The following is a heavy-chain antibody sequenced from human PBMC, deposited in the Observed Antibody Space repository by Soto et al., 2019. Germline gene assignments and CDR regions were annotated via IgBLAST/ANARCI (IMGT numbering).Heavy chain of an antibody. CDR2: IWYDGSDK. D-gene: IGHD3-3*01. Sequence: QVQLVESGGGVVQPGRSLRLSCAASGFTFSSYGMHWVRQAPGKGLEWVAVIWYDGSDKYYADSVKGRFTISRDNSKNTLYLQMNSLRAEDTAVYYCARAAEYYDFWSGSHGFDYWGQGTLVTVSS. CDR3: ARAAEYYDFWSGSHGFDY. V-gene: IGHV3-33*01. J-gene: IGHJ4*02. CDR1: GFTFSSYG.